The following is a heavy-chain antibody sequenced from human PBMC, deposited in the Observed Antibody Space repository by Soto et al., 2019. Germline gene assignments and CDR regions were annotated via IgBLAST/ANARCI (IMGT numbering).Heavy chain of an antibody. V-gene: IGHV3-33*01. Sequence: GESLKISCAASGFTFSSYGMHWVRQAPGKGLEWVAVIWYDGSNKYYADSVKGRFTISRDNSKNTLYLQMNSLRAEDTAVYYCARDGGPERGNYGMDVWGQGTTVTVSS. CDR3: ARDGGPERGNYGMDV. D-gene: IGHD3-10*01. CDR2: IWYDGSNK. CDR1: GFTFSSYG. J-gene: IGHJ6*02.